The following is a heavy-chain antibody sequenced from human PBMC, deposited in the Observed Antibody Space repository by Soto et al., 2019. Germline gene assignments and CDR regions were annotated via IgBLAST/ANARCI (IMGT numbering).Heavy chain of an antibody. CDR2: IWYDGSNK. V-gene: IGHV3-33*01. D-gene: IGHD2-15*01. CDR3: ARDSLDCSGGSCFAPYYGMDV. Sequence: GGSLRLSCAASGFTFSSYGMHWVRQAPGKGLEWVAVIWYDGSNKYYADSVKGRFTISRDNSKNTRYLQMNSLRAEDTAVYYCARDSLDCSGGSCFAPYYGMDVWGQGTTVTVSS. J-gene: IGHJ6*02. CDR1: GFTFSSYG.